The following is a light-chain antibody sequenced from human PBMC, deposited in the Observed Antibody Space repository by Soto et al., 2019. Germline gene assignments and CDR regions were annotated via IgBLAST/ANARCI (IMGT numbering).Light chain of an antibody. CDR1: QSVSSN. CDR2: GAS. J-gene: IGKJ1*01. CDR3: QQYNNWPPWT. V-gene: IGKV3-15*01. Sequence: IGMSQSPSTLSVSTGERATLSCRASQSVSSNLAWYQQKPGQAPRLLIYGASTRATGIPARFSGSGSGTEFTLTISSLQSEDFAVYYCQQYNNWPPWTFAQGTKVDNK.